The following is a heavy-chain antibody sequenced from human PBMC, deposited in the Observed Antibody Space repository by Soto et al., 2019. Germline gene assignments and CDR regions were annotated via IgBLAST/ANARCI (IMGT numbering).Heavy chain of an antibody. D-gene: IGHD2-2*01. V-gene: IGHV3-30-3*01. J-gene: IGHJ3*02. CDR3: ALESTSHEGRDAFDI. CDR1: GFTFSSYA. Sequence: XGSLRLSCAASGFTFSSYAMHWVRQAPGKGLEWVAVISYDGSNKYYADSVKGRFTISRDNSKNTLYLQMNSLRAEDTAVYYCALESTSHEGRDAFDIWGQGTMVTVSS. CDR2: ISYDGSNK.